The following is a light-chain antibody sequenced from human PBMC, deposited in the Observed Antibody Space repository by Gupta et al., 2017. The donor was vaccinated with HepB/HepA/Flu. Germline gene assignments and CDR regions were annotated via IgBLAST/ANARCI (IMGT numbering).Light chain of an antibody. V-gene: IGKV3-20*01. J-gene: IGKJ2*01. CDR3: QQFGGSPPYT. CDR2: GTS. Sequence: TLSCRASQSVSSSYLAWYQQKPGQAPRLLIYGTSSRASGIPDRFSGSGSGTVFILTISRLEPEDFAVYYCQQFGGSPPYTFGQGTKLEIK. CDR1: QSVSSSY.